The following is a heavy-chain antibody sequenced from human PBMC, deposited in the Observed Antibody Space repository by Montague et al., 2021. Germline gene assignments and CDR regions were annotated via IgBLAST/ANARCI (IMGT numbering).Heavy chain of an antibody. D-gene: IGHD3-10*01. CDR2: NYYRGNT. J-gene: IGHJ4*02. CDR1: GGSISSSPFY. Sequence: SETLSLTCTVSGGSISSSPFYWGWIRQSPGKGLEWIGSNYYRGNTYYNPSLKSRVSLSIDTSKNQFSLKMNSVTAADTAVYYCARAGPRTYGGDSLDYWGQGARVPVSP. V-gene: IGHV4-39*01. CDR3: ARAGPRTYGGDSLDY.